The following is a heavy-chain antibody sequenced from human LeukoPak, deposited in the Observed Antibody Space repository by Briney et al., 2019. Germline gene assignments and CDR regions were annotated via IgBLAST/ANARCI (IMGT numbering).Heavy chain of an antibody. D-gene: IGHD2-8*01. Sequence: PGGSLRLSCAASGFTFSSYSMNWVRQAPGKGLEWVAVISYDGSNKYYADSVKGRFTISRDNSKNTLYLQMNSLRAEDTAVYYCARESSKEYCTNGVCYEGHGSMDVWGQGTTVTVSS. J-gene: IGHJ6*02. CDR2: ISYDGSNK. CDR1: GFTFSSYS. V-gene: IGHV3-30*03. CDR3: ARESSKEYCTNGVCYEGHGSMDV.